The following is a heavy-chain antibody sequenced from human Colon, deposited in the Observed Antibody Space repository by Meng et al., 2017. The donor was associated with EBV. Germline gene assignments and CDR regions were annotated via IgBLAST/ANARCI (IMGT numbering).Heavy chain of an antibody. Sequence: QVPGSGSVVVRPSQTLSLTWAVSGDSSTSGDYSWTWIRPPTGKGLEWIGYIYHGVNIYYTPSLRSRVTISVDKSRNQFSLKLTSVSAADTAVYYCVRDTRRGGGWFDPWGQGTLVTVSS. CDR1: GDSSTSGDYS. V-gene: IGHV4-30-2*01. J-gene: IGHJ5*02. CDR2: IYHGVNI. CDR3: VRDTRRGGGWFDP. D-gene: IGHD3-10*01.